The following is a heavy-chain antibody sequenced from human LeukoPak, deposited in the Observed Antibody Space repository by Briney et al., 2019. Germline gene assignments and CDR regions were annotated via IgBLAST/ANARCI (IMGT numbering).Heavy chain of an antibody. J-gene: IGHJ4*02. CDR2: IYYSGST. CDR1: GGSISSYY. V-gene: IGHV4-59*08. CDR3: ARLRNINFDY. D-gene: IGHD1-14*01. Sequence: SETLSLTCTVSGGSISSYYWSWIRQPPGKGLEWIGYIYYSGSTNYNPSLKSRVTISVDTPKNQFSLKLSSVTAADTAVYYCARLRNINFDYWGQGTLVTVSS.